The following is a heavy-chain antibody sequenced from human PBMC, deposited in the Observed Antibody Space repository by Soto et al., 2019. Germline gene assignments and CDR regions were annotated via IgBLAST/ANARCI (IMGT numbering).Heavy chain of an antibody. V-gene: IGHV2-26*01. J-gene: IGHJ4*02. Sequence: SGPTLVNPTETLTLTCTVSGFSLSHIRVGVGWIRQPPGKALEWLAHVFSNDAKSYSPSLKGRLTISKDTSRSRVVLTISNMNPEDTGTYFCAHAGDYDLLSFDHWGPGTPVTVSS. D-gene: IGHD4-17*01. CDR1: GFSLSHIRVG. CDR2: VFSNDAK. CDR3: AHAGDYDLLSFDH.